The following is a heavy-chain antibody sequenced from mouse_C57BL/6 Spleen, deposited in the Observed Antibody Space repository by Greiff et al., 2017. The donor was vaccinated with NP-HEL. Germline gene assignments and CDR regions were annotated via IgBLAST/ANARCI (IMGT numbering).Heavy chain of an antibody. D-gene: IGHD1-1*01. Sequence: VQLQQPVAELVRPGASVKLSCTASGFNIKNTYMHWVKQRPEQGLEWIGRIDSSNGNTKFAPKFQGKASITGDTSSNTAYLQLSSLTSEDTAIYYCASHYYVSSYLDYWGQGTTLTVSS. CDR2: IDSSNGNT. J-gene: IGHJ2*01. CDR3: ASHYYVSSYLDY. V-gene: IGHV14-3*01. CDR1: GFNIKNTY.